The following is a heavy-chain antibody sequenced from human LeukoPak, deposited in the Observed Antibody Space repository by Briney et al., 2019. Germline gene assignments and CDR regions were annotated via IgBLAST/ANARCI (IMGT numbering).Heavy chain of an antibody. J-gene: IGHJ4*02. V-gene: IGHV4-4*07. Sequence: PSETLSLTCTVSGGSINTYYWSWIRQPAGKGLEWIGRIYTSGSTNYNPSLKSRVTISVDTSKNQFSLKLSSVTAADTAVYYCARAAKNTSAGRETFDYWGQGTLVTVSS. D-gene: IGHD5-18*01. CDR3: ARAAKNTSAGRETFDY. CDR1: GGSINTYY. CDR2: IYTSGST.